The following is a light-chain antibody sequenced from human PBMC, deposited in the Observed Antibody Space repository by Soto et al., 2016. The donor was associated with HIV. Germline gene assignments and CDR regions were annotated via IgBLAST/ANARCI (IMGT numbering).Light chain of an antibody. J-gene: IGLJ1*01. CDR1: SVTSYY. CDR3: NSRYTSDSHHYV. V-gene: IGLV3-19*01. Sequence: SKLIQDPVVSVALGQTVKITCQGDSVTSYYVSWYQQKPGQAPRLVIYGKNNRPSGIPDRFSGSSSGNTASLTITGAQAEDEADYYCNSRYTSDSHHYVFGTGTKVTV. CDR2: GKN.